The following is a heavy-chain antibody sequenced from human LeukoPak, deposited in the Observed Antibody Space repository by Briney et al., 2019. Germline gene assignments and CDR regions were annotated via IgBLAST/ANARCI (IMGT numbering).Heavy chain of an antibody. D-gene: IGHD4-23*01. CDR1: GFIFSPYA. Sequence: PGGSLRLSCAASGFIFSPYAMSWVRQAPGKGLEWVSSISGDDGRTYYADSVKGRFTISRDNSKNTLYLQMNSLRAEDTAVYYCAKMTTVVTRFDYWGQGTLVTVSS. CDR2: ISGDDGRT. J-gene: IGHJ4*02. CDR3: AKMTTVVTRFDY. V-gene: IGHV3-23*01.